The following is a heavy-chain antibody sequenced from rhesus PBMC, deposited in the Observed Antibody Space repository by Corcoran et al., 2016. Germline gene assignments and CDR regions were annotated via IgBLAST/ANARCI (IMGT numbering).Heavy chain of an antibody. CDR2: ITYSGST. V-gene: IGHV4-122*02. D-gene: IGHD4-23*01. Sequence: QVQLQESGPGLVKPSETLSLTCAVSGGSISSGYYYWSWIRQPPGKGLEWIGYITYSGSTRYNPSLKGRVTRSRDTSKNQLSLKLSSVTAADTDVYYCAREGFRIQQKYYYGLDSWGQGVVVTVSS. J-gene: IGHJ6*01. CDR1: GGSISSGYYY. CDR3: AREGFRIQQKYYYGLDS.